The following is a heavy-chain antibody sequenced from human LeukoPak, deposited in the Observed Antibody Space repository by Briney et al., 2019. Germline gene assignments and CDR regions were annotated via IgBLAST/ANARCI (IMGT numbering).Heavy chain of an antibody. CDR3: AKGSGYSYGFGY. J-gene: IGHJ4*02. CDR2: IIPILGIA. Sequence: SVKVSCKASGGTFSSYAISWVRQAPGQGLEWMGRIIPILGIANYAQKSQGRVTITADKSTSTAYMELSSLRAEDTAVYYCAKGSGYSYGFGYWGQGTLVTVSS. CDR1: GGTFSSYA. V-gene: IGHV1-69*04. D-gene: IGHD5-18*01.